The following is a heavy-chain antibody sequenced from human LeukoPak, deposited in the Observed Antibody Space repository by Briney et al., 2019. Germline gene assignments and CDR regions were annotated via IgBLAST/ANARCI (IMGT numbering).Heavy chain of an antibody. CDR1: GFTFSSYS. V-gene: IGHV3-21*01. CDR2: ISSSSSYI. CDR3: ARGGTSTYYDFWSGYYQGYFDY. D-gene: IGHD3-3*01. Sequence: KAGGSLRLSCAVSGFTFSSYSMNWVRQAPGKGLEWVSSISSSSSYIYYADSVKGRFTISRDNAKNSLYLQMNSLRAEDTAVYYCARGGTSTYYDFWSGYYQGYFDYWGQGTLVTVSS. J-gene: IGHJ4*02.